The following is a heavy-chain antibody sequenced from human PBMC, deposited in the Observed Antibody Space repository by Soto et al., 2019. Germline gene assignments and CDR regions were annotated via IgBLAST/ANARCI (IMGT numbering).Heavy chain of an antibody. V-gene: IGHV4-39*01. J-gene: IGHJ4*02. CDR2: IYFNGNT. Sequence: QLQLQESGPGLVKPSETLSLTCNVSGVSISDTSYYWGWIRQPPGKGLEWIGTIYFNGNTFYNPSLKRRLTISVDTSKNQISLRLTSVTAADTAVYYCARQGSYWDQGTLVAVSS. CDR3: ARQGSY. CDR1: GVSISDTSYY.